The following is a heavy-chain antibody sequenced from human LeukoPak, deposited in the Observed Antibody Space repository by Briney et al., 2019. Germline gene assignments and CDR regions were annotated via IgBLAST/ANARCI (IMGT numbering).Heavy chain of an antibody. Sequence: GGSLRLSCAASGFTFSTYSMNWVRQAPGKGLEWVSIISGTSSHVFDADSVKGRFTISRDNAKNSLYLQMNSLRAEDTAVYYCARSVIVADTTRGFDYWGQGILVTVSS. V-gene: IGHV3-21*01. CDR3: ARSVIVADTTRGFDY. CDR1: GFTFSTYS. D-gene: IGHD2/OR15-2a*01. CDR2: ISGTSSHV. J-gene: IGHJ4*02.